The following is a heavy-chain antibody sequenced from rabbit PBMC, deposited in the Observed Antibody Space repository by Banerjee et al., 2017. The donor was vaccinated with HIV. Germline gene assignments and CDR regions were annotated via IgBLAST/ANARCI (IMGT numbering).Heavy chain of an antibody. D-gene: IGHD2-1*01. CDR3: ARYEYGGYGGANL. V-gene: IGHV1S7*01. J-gene: IGHJ4*01. Sequence: QLVESGGGLVQPGGSLKLSCKASGFDFSSYYMSWVRQAPGKGLEWIGYIDPVFGSTYYASWVNGRFTISSHNAQNTLYLQLNSLTAADTATYFCARYEYGGYGGANLWGQGTLVTVS. CDR1: GFDFSSYY. CDR2: IDPVFGST.